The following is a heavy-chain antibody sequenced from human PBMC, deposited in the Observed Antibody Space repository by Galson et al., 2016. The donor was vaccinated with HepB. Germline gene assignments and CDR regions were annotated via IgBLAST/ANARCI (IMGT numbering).Heavy chain of an antibody. CDR2: IIPILATS. J-gene: IGHJ4*02. Sequence: SVKVSCKASGGSLSRFLISWVRQAPGQGLEWMGGIIPILATSNYAQKFQGRVTITADDSTRTAYMELSRRRSEDTAVYYFARVDTYYYDTTGFYYDGGQSTKSDHWGQGTLVTVSS. CDR1: GGSLSRFL. D-gene: IGHD3-22*01. V-gene: IGHV1-69*13. CDR3: ARVDTYYYDTTGFYYDGGQSTKSDH.